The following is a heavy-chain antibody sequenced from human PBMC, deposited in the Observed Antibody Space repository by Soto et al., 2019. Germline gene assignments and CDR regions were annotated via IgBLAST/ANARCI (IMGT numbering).Heavy chain of an antibody. J-gene: IGHJ4*02. CDR3: AKERRGAYFCSGGSCYSDY. Sequence: GGSLRLSCAASGFTFSSYAMSWVRQAPGEGVEWVSAISGSGGSTYYADSVKGRFTISRDNSKNTLYLQMNSLRAEDTAVYYCAKERRGAYFCSGGSCYSDYWGQGTLVTVSS. V-gene: IGHV3-23*01. CDR1: GFTFSSYA. CDR2: ISGSGGST. D-gene: IGHD2-15*01.